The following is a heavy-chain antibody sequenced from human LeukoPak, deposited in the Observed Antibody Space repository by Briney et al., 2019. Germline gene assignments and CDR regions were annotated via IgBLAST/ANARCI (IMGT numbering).Heavy chain of an antibody. CDR2: ISSSSSYI. CDR1: GFTFSSYS. J-gene: IGHJ4*02. CDR3: ARDLVFSPFDY. V-gene: IGHV3-21*01. D-gene: IGHD3-9*01. Sequence: GGSLRLSCAASGFTFSSYSMNWVRQAPGKGLEWVSSISSSSSYIYYADSVKGRFTISRDNAKNSLYLQMNSMRAEDTAVYYCARDLVFSPFDYWGQGTLVTVSS.